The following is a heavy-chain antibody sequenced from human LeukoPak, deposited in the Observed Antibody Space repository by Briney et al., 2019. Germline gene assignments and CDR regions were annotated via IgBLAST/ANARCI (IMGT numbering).Heavy chain of an antibody. J-gene: IGHJ1*01. CDR3: ARYPPGYYDSSGYQYFQH. D-gene: IGHD3-22*01. V-gene: IGHV4-39*07. CDR1: GDSISSSGYY. Sequence: SETLSLTCTVSGDSISSSGYYWGWIRQPPGKGLEWIGSIYYSGSTDYNPSLKSRVTISVDTSKNQFSLKLSSVTAADTAVYYCARYPPGYYDSSGYQYFQHWGQGTLVTVSS. CDR2: IYYSGST.